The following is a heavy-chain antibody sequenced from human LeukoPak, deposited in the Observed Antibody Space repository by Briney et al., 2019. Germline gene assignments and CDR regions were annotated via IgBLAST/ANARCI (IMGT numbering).Heavy chain of an antibody. J-gene: IGHJ4*02. V-gene: IGHV3-48*02. CDR1: GFTLSTYA. CDR3: AREIAVAGSFDD. D-gene: IGHD6-19*01. Sequence: PGGSLRLSCAASGFTLSTYAMHWVRQAPGKGLEWVSYISSSSSTLYYADSVSGRFTISRDNAKKSLYLQMNSLRDEDTAVYYCAREIAVAGSFDDWGQGTLVTVSS. CDR2: ISSSSSTL.